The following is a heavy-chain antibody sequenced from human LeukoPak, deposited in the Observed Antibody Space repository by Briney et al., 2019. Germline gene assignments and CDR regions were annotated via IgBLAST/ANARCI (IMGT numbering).Heavy chain of an antibody. J-gene: IGHJ4*02. CDR2: INAGNGNT. D-gene: IGHD3-3*01. V-gene: IGHV1-3*01. CDR1: GYTFTSYA. CDR3: ARDLWTSGSVDY. Sequence: ASVKVSCKASGYTFTSYAMHWVRQAPGQRLEWMGWINAGNGNTKYSRKFQGRVTITRDTSASTAYMELSSLRSEDTAVYYCARDLWTSGSVDYWGQGTLVTVSS.